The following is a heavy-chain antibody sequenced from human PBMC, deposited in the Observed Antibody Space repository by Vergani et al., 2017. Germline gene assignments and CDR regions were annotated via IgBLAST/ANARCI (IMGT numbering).Heavy chain of an antibody. CDR1: GFTFSSYS. J-gene: IGHJ6*02. V-gene: IGHV3-21*01. CDR2: ISSSSSYI. CDR3: AREYDFWSGYPLDYYYYGMDV. Sequence: EVQLVESGGSLVKPGGSLRLSCAASGFTFSSYSMNWVRQAPGKGLEWVSSISSSSSYIYYADSVKGRFTISRDNAKNSLYLQMNSLRAEDTAVYYCAREYDFWSGYPLDYYYYGMDVWGQGTTVTVSS. D-gene: IGHD3-3*01.